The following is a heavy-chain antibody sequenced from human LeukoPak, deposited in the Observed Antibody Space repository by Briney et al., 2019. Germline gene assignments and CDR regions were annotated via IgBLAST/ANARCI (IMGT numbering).Heavy chain of an antibody. CDR1: GFTFSDYY. CDR2: ISSSSSYT. V-gene: IGHV3-11*06. CDR3: ARGPCGGDCYSGDY. J-gene: IGHJ4*02. Sequence: GGSLKLSCAASGFTFSDYYMSWIRQAPGKGLEWVSYISSSSSYTNYADSVKGRFTISRGNAKNSLYLQMNSLRAEDTAVYYCARGPCGGDCYSGDYWGQGTLVTVSS. D-gene: IGHD2-21*02.